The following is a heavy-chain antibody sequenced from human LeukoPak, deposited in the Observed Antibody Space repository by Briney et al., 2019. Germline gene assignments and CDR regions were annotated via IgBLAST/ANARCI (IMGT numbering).Heavy chain of an antibody. V-gene: IGHV1-2*02. CDR1: GYTFTGYY. J-gene: IGHJ6*03. D-gene: IGHD1-1*01. CDR3: ARDRGVTGQNYYYYYMDV. CDR2: NNPKSGGT. Sequence: ASVKVSCKASGYTFTGYYMHWVRQAPGQGLEWMGWNNPKSGGTNYAQKFQGRVTMTRDTSIRTAYMELSRLTSDDTAVYYCARDRGVTGQNYYYYYMDVWGEGTTVTVSS.